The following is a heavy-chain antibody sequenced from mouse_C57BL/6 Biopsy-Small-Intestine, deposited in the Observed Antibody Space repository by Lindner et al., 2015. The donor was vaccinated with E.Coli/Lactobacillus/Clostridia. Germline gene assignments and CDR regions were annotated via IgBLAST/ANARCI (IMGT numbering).Heavy chain of an antibody. Sequence: VQLQESGPELVKPGASVKFSCTPSGYAFSNSWMNWVKQRPGRGLEWIGRIYPGDGDTNYNGKFRGKATLTADKSSSTAYMQLSSLTSEDSAVYFCARGIPRDYFDYWDQGTTLTVSS. CDR3: ARGIPRDYFDY. CDR1: GYAFSNSW. J-gene: IGHJ2*01. V-gene: IGHV1-82*01. CDR2: IYPGDGDT.